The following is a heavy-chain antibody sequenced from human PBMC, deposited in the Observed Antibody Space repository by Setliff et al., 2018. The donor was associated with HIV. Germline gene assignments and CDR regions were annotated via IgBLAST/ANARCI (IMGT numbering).Heavy chain of an antibody. CDR3: ARESRVVEGSAYWYFDL. V-gene: IGHV4-31*03. CDR1: GGSISSGGYF. D-gene: IGHD2-15*01. J-gene: IGHJ2*01. Sequence: TLSLTCTVSGGSISSGGYFWSWIRQHPGKGLEWIGIIYYSGNTYYNLSLKSRVAMSVDTSKNQFSLKLNSVTAADTAMYYCARESRVVEGSAYWYFDLWGRGTLVTVSS. CDR2: IYYSGNT.